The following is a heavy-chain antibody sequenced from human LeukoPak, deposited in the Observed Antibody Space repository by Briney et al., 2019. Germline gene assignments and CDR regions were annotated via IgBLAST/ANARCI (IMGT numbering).Heavy chain of an antibody. J-gene: IGHJ5*02. V-gene: IGHV4-30-2*01. D-gene: IGHD4-17*01. Sequence: ASETLSLTCTVSGGSISSGGYYWSWIRQPPGKGLEWIGYIYHSGSTYYNSSLKSRVTISVDRSKNQFSLKLSSVTAADTAVYYCARAMDYGDYNWFDPWGQGTLVTVSS. CDR2: IYHSGST. CDR3: ARAMDYGDYNWFDP. CDR1: GGSISSGGYY.